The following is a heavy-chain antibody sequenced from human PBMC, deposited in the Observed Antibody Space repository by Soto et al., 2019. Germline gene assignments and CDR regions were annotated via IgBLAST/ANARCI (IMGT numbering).Heavy chain of an antibody. CDR3: ARRYGSAIDY. Sequence: QVQLQESGPGLVKPSETLSLTCTVSGGTISSWYWSWIRQPPGKGLEWIGYIYYSGSTTCNPSLKRLVTLSVDTSKNQYSLKLSSVTAADTAVYYCARRYGSAIDYWGQGTLVTVSS. D-gene: IGHD1-26*01. CDR1: GGTISSWY. V-gene: IGHV4-59*08. J-gene: IGHJ4*02. CDR2: IYYSGST.